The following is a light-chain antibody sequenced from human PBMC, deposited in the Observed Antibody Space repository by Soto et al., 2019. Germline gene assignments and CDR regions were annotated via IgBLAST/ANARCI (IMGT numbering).Light chain of an antibody. V-gene: IGLV4-69*01. Sequence: QSALTQSPSASASLGASVKLTCTLSSGHSSYAIAWHQQQPEKGPRYLMKLNSDGSHSKGDGIPDRFSGSSSGAGRYLTISSLQSEDEADYYCQTWGTGLLVFGGGTKLTVL. J-gene: IGLJ3*02. CDR2: LNSDGSH. CDR3: QTWGTGLLV. CDR1: SGHSSYA.